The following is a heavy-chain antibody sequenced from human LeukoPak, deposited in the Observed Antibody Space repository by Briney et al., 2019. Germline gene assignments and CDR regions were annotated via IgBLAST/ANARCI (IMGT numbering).Heavy chain of an antibody. CDR2: INPNSGGT. CDR3: AREADDCSSTSCYVYFDY. J-gene: IGHJ4*02. D-gene: IGHD2-2*01. Sequence: GASVKVSCKASGYTFTGYYMHWVRQAPGQGLEWMGWINPNSGGTNYAQKFQGRVTMTRDTSISTAYMELSRLRSDDTAVYYCAREADDCSSTSCYVYFDYWGQGTLVTVSS. CDR1: GYTFTGYY. V-gene: IGHV1-2*02.